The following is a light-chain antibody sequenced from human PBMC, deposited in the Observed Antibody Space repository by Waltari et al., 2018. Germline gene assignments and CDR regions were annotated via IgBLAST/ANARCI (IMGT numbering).Light chain of an antibody. CDR2: RAS. V-gene: IGKV1-5*03. Sequence: DIQMTQSTSTLSASVGDRVTITCRASQSITNWVAWYQQKPGKAPKLLIYRASNLESGVPSRFSGSGSGTEFTLTISSLHPDDFATYYCQQYDNYWTFGQGTKVEIK. J-gene: IGKJ1*01. CDR1: QSITNW. CDR3: QQYDNYWT.